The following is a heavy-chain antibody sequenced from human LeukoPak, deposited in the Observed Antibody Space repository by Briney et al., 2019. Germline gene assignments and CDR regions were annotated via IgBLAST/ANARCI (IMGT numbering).Heavy chain of an antibody. CDR3: ATEKTRNFKRIVGATGYQPFDY. Sequence: ASVKVSCKVSGYTLTELSMHWVRQAPGKGLEWMRGFDPEDGETIYAQKFQGRVTMTEDTSTDTAYMELSSLRSEDTAVYYCATEKTRNFKRIVGATGYQPFDYWGQGTLVTVSS. J-gene: IGHJ4*02. CDR2: FDPEDGET. CDR1: GYTLTELS. V-gene: IGHV1-24*01. D-gene: IGHD1-26*01.